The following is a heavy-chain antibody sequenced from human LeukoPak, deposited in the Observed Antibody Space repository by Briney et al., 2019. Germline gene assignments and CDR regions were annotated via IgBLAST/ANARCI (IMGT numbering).Heavy chain of an antibody. CDR2: ISSSGSTI. V-gene: IGHV3-48*03. CDR1: GFTFSSYE. Sequence: PPGGSLRLSCAASGFTFSSYEMNWVRQAPGKGLEWVSYISSSGSTIYYADSVKGRFTISRDNAKNSLYLQMNSLRAEDTAVYYCARDPRSLAAGKFDYWGQGTLVTVSS. J-gene: IGHJ4*02. CDR3: ARDPRSLAAGKFDY. D-gene: IGHD6-13*01.